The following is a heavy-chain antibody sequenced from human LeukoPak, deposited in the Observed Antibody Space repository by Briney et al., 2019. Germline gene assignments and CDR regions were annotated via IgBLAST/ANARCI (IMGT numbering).Heavy chain of an antibody. D-gene: IGHD3-10*01. CDR3: AVPQGSGSYYWPVDY. Sequence: GASVKVSCKASGGTFISYAIGWVRQAPGQGLEWMGGIIPIFGTANYAQKFQGRVTITADESTSTAYMELSSLRSEDTAVYYCAVPQGSGSYYWPVDYWGQGTLVTVSS. CDR2: IIPIFGTA. CDR1: GGTFISYA. J-gene: IGHJ4*02. V-gene: IGHV1-69*01.